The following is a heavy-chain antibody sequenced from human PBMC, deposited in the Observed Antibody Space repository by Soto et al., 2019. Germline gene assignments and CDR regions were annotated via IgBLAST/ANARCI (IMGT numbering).Heavy chain of an antibody. CDR3: AREMVGPKQRVRWFDP. V-gene: IGHV1-69*06. Sequence: QVQLVQSGAEVKKPGSSVKVSCKASGGTFSSYAISWVRQAPGQWLEWMGGIIPIFGTANYAQKFQGRVTITADKSTSTAYMELSSLRSEDTAVYYCAREMVGPKQRVRWFDPWGQGTLVTVSS. CDR1: GGTFSSYA. CDR2: IIPIFGTA. D-gene: IGHD2-8*01. J-gene: IGHJ5*02.